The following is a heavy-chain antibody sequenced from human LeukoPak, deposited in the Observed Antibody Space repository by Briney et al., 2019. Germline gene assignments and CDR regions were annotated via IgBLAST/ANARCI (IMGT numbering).Heavy chain of an antibody. CDR3: ASIYGSSGYSDY. CDR1: GFTFSDYY. J-gene: IGHJ4*02. V-gene: IGHV3-11*06. Sequence: GGSLRLSCAASGFTFSDYYMSWIRQAPGKGLEWVSYISSSGSYTNYADSVKGRFTISRDNAKNSLYLQMNSLRAEDTAVYYCASIYGSSGYSDYWGRGTLVTVSS. CDR2: ISSSGSYT. D-gene: IGHD3-22*01.